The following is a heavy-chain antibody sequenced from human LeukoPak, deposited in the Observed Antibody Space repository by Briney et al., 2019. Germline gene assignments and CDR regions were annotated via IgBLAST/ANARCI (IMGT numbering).Heavy chain of an antibody. Sequence: SEILSLTCTVSGGSISSGDYYWSWIRQPPGKGLEWIGYIYYSGSTYYNPSLKSRVTISVDTSKNQFSLQLSSVTAADTAVYYCARSLDYGDYVSRYYYYMDVWGKGTTVTVSS. J-gene: IGHJ6*03. CDR2: IYYSGST. CDR1: GGSISSGDYY. D-gene: IGHD4-17*01. CDR3: ARSLDYGDYVSRYYYYMDV. V-gene: IGHV4-30-4*08.